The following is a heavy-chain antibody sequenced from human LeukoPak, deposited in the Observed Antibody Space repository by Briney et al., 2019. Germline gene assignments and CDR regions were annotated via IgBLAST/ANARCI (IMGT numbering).Heavy chain of an antibody. CDR2: IKHDAREK. Sequence: PGGSLRLSXTASGFTFSSYWMTWVRQAPGKGLEWVANIKHDAREKYYVDSVKGRFTISRDNAKNSLYLQMNSLRAEDTALYYCARSAFPADYWGQGTLVTVSS. CDR3: ARSAFPADY. CDR1: GFTFSSYW. V-gene: IGHV3-7*01. D-gene: IGHD2/OR15-2a*01. J-gene: IGHJ4*02.